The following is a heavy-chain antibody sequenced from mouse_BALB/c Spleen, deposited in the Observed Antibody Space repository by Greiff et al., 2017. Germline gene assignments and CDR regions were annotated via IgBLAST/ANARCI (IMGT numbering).Heavy chain of an antibody. V-gene: IGHV1-69*02. CDR2: IYPSDSYT. J-gene: IGHJ1*01. CDR1: GYTFTSYW. D-gene: IGHD2-1*01. Sequence: QVQLKQPGAELVRPGASVKLSCKASGYTFTSYWINWVKQRPGQGLEWIGNIYPSDSYTNYNQKFKDKATLTVDKSYSTAYMQLSSPTSEDSAVYYCTRPYGNYPYWYFDVWGAGTTVTVSS. CDR3: TRPYGNYPYWYFDV.